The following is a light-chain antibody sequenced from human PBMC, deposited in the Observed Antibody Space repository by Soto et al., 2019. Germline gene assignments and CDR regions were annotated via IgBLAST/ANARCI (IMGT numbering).Light chain of an antibody. CDR1: QGISNY. V-gene: IGKV1-27*01. CDR2: AAS. Sequence: DIQMTQSPSSLSASVGDRVTITCRASQGISNYLAWYQQKPGKVPKLLIYAASTLKSGVPSRFSGSGSGTYFTLTISSLQPEDVATYYCQKDNSAPLTFGQGTRLEIK. J-gene: IGKJ5*01. CDR3: QKDNSAPLT.